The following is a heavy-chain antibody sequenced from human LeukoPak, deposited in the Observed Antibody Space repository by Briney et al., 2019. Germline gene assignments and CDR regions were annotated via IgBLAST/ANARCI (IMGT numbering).Heavy chain of an antibody. CDR3: ARTRTLPIAGGFDT. Sequence: PGRSLRLSCAASGFTFSSYWMHWVRQGPGKGLVWVSRISTDGSSTDYADSVKGRFTISRENTKNTPYLQMNSLRAEDTAVYYCARTRTLPIAGGFDTWGQGSLVTVSS. J-gene: IGHJ5*02. CDR1: GFTFSSYW. D-gene: IGHD3-16*01. CDR2: ISTDGSST. V-gene: IGHV3-74*01.